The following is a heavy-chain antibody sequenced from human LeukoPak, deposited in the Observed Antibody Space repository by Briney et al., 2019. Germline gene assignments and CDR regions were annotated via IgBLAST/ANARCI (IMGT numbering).Heavy chain of an antibody. D-gene: IGHD3-16*02. Sequence: ASVKVSCKVSGYSLTELSMHWVRQAPGKGLEWVGGFSPGDGETIYAQRSQGRVTMTEATSTDTAYMELRNLTYEDTAVYYCATRLGEFSSRDAFNIWGQGTMVTVSS. CDR3: ATRLGEFSSRDAFNI. CDR2: FSPGDGET. J-gene: IGHJ3*02. V-gene: IGHV1-24*01. CDR1: GYSLTELS.